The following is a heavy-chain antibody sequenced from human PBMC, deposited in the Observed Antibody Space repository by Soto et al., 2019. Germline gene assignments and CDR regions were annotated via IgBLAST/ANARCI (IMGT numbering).Heavy chain of an antibody. J-gene: IGHJ4*02. CDR3: ARGIEAGFDY. D-gene: IGHD6-13*01. V-gene: IGHV1-8*01. CDR2: MSPNSGNT. Sequence: APMKLYRKASGYTFTGYHIHRVRQATGQGLEWLGWMSPNSGNTAYAQKFQGRVTMTRDTSMSTVYMELSSLTSEDTAVYYCARGIEAGFDYWGQGTRVTVSS. CDR1: GYTFTGYH.